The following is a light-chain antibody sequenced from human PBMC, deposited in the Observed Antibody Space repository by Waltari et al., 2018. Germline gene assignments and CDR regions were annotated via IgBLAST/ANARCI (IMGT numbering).Light chain of an antibody. Sequence: EIVLTQSPGTLSLSPGERATLSCRASPSVTSSYLAWYQQKPGQAPRLLIYGASSRATGSPDRFSGRESGTDFTLTISRLEPEDFAVYYCQQYGSSPPMYTFGQGTKLEIK. V-gene: IGKV3-20*01. CDR2: GAS. CDR1: PSVTSSY. CDR3: QQYGSSPPMYT. J-gene: IGKJ2*01.